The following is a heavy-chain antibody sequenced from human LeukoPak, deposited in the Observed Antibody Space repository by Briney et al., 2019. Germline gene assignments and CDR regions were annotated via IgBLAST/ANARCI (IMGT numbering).Heavy chain of an antibody. CDR3: ARGLPPAMADPPLDY. V-gene: IGHV1-69*13. CDR2: IIPIFGTA. CDR1: GYTLSKLS. J-gene: IGHJ4*02. D-gene: IGHD6-19*01. Sequence: SVKVSCKVSGYTLSKLSMHWVRQAPGQGLEWMGGIIPIFGTANYAQKFQGRVTITADESTSTAYMELSSLRSEDTAVYYCARGLPPAMADPPLDYWGQGTLVTVSS.